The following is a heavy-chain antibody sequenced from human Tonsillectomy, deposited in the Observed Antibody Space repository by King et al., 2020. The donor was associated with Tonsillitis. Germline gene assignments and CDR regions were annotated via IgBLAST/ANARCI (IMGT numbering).Heavy chain of an antibody. V-gene: IGHV4-39*01. CDR3: ASRIPASGCFDY. Sequence: QLQESGPGLVKPSETLSLNCPVSGGSISNINYYWGWIRQPPGKGLEWIGSIYYSGSTYYNPSLKSRVTISVDTSKNQFSLKLSSVTAADTVVYYCASRIPASGCFDYWGQGTLVTVSS. CDR1: GGSISNINYY. CDR2: IYYSGST. J-gene: IGHJ4*02. D-gene: IGHD6-13*01.